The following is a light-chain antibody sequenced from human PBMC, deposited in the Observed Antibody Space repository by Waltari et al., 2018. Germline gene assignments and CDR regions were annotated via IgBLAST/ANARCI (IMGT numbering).Light chain of an antibody. V-gene: IGKV1-39*01. CDR2: AAS. CDR1: QSVTTS. Sequence: DIQMTQSPASLAASLGDRVTITCRPSQSVTTSLNWYQQKSGEPPKLLISAASSFQSRVPSRFSGSGSGTDFTLTITHLQPEDVATYFCQQSHSPPFTFGPGTKV. CDR3: QQSHSPPFT. J-gene: IGKJ3*01.